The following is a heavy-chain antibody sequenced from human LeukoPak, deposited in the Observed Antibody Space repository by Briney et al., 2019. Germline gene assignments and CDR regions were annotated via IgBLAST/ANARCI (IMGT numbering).Heavy chain of an antibody. CDR3: ARVTRPIAAVDNDY. CDR2: IYYSGST. J-gene: IGHJ4*02. D-gene: IGHD6-13*01. CDR1: GGSISSSSYY. Sequence: KASETLSLTCTVSGGSISSSSYYRGWIRQPPGKGLEWIGSIYYSGSTYYNPSLKSRVTISVDTSKNQFSLKLSSVTAADTAVYYCARVTRPIAAVDNDYWGQGTLVTVSS. V-gene: IGHV4-39*07.